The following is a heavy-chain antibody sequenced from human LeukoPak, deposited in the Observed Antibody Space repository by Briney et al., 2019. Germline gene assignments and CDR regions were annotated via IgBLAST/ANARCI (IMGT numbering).Heavy chain of an antibody. CDR1: GYTFTSYD. CDR2: VSGYNGNT. J-gene: IGHJ5*02. D-gene: IGHD2-21*01. Sequence: ASVKVSCKASGYTFTSYDINWVRQAPGQGLEWMGWVSGYNGNTNYAQKFEGRVAMTTDTSSSTAYMELRSLRSDDTATYYCARGDWFDPWGQGTLDTVSS. V-gene: IGHV1-18*01. CDR3: ARGDWFDP.